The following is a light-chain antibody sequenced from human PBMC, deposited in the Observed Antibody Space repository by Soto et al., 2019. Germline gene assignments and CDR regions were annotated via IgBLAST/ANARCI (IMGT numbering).Light chain of an antibody. CDR2: NTN. Sequence: QTVVTQEPSSSVSPGGTVTLTCGLSSGSVSTTYYPSWYQQTPGQAPRTLIYNTNTRSSGVPXXFSGSILGNTAALTITGXXAXDXXXXXCXLYMGTGFWVFGGGTQLTVL. CDR1: SGSVSTTYY. J-gene: IGLJ7*01. CDR3: XLYMGTGFWV. V-gene: IGLV8-61*01.